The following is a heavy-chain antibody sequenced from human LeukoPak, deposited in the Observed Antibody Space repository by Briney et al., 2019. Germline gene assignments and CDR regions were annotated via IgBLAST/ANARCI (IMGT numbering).Heavy chain of an antibody. CDR3: ATGRGLQLWLKGYFDN. CDR1: GFTFSSYA. J-gene: IGHJ4*02. CDR2: ISGSGGST. D-gene: IGHD5-18*01. Sequence: PGGSLRLSCAASGFTFSSYAMSWVRQAPGKGLEWVSAISGSGGSTYYADSVKGRFTISRDNSKNTLYLQMNSLRAEDTALYYCATGRGLQLWLKGYFDNWGQGTLVTVSS. V-gene: IGHV3-23*01.